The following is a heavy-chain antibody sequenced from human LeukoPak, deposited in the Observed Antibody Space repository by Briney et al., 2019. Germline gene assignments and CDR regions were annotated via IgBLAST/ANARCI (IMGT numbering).Heavy chain of an antibody. Sequence: GGSLRLSCAPSGFTVSSNYMSWVRQAPGKGLVWVSRIKSDGSTRYADSVKGRFTVSRDNAKNTVSLQMNSLRAEDTGVYYCARAPSEIGGYYPEYFRHWGQGTLVIVSS. CDR1: GFTVSSNY. V-gene: IGHV3-74*01. J-gene: IGHJ1*01. CDR2: IKSDGST. CDR3: ARAPSEIGGYYPEYFRH. D-gene: IGHD3-22*01.